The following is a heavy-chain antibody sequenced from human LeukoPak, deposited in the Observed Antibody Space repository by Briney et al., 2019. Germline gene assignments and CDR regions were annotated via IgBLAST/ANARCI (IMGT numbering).Heavy chain of an antibody. CDR3: ARDLTITMIVAAMGAFDI. V-gene: IGHV3-30-3*01. J-gene: IGHJ3*02. Sequence: PGGSLRLSCAASGFTFSSYAMHWVRQAPGKGLEWVAVISYDGSNKYYADSVKGRFTISRDNSKNTLYLQMNSLRAEDTAVYYCARDLTITMIVAAMGAFDIWGQGTMVTVSS. CDR2: ISYDGSNK. D-gene: IGHD3-22*01. CDR1: GFTFSSYA.